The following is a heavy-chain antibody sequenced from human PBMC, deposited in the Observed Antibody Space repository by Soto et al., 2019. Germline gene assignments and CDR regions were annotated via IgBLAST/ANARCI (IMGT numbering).Heavy chain of an antibody. Sequence: GGSLRLSCAASGFTFSSYAMHWVRQAPGKGLEWVAVISYDGSNKFYADSVKGRFTISRDNSKNTLYLQMNSLRAEDTAVYYCARDLNYGGNSSDYWGQGTLVTVS. D-gene: IGHD4-17*01. CDR2: ISYDGSNK. J-gene: IGHJ4*02. V-gene: IGHV3-30-3*01. CDR3: ARDLNYGGNSSDY. CDR1: GFTFSSYA.